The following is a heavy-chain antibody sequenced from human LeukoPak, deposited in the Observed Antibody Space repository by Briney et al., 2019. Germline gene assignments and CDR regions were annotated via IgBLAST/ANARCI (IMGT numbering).Heavy chain of an antibody. CDR1: GESISGFY. CDR3: ARPRYCSSISCYFHAFDV. D-gene: IGHD2-2*01. V-gene: IGHV4-59*08. CDR2: IYYSGST. J-gene: IGHJ3*01. Sequence: SETLSLTCTVSGESISGFYWNWIRQPPGKGLEWLGYIYYSGSTNYNPSLKSRVTISIDTSKNQFSLKLSSVTAADTAVYYCARPRYCSSISCYFHAFDVWGQGTMVTVSS.